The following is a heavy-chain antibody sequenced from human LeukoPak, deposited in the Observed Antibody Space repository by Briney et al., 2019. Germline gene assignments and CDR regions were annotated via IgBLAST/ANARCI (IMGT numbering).Heavy chain of an antibody. CDR3: ARTRYYYDSSGYSDFDY. Sequence: SVKVSCKASGGTFSSYAISWVRQAPGQGLEWMGGIIPIFGTANYAQKFQGRVTITADESTSTAYMELSSLRSEDTAVYYCARTRYYYDSSGYSDFDYWGQGTLVTVSS. D-gene: IGHD3-22*01. CDR2: IIPIFGTA. V-gene: IGHV1-69*13. CDR1: GGTFSSYA. J-gene: IGHJ4*02.